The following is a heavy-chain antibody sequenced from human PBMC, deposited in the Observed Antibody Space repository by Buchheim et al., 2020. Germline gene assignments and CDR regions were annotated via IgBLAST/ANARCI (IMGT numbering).Heavy chain of an antibody. V-gene: IGHV3-21*01. CDR1: HLRFSNYG. D-gene: IGHD2/OR15-2a*01. CDR2: ISRSRRNI. Sequence: EELLVESGGGPVKTGGSLRLSCEGFHLRFSNYGMNWFRQAPGKGLEWVATISRSRRNIYYAGSVKGRFTVSTDDTKNSLYLQMDSLRVEDSGVYYCARDRTNEYYYFYFYMVVWGKGTT. CDR3: ARDRTNEYYYFYFYMVV. J-gene: IGHJ6*03.